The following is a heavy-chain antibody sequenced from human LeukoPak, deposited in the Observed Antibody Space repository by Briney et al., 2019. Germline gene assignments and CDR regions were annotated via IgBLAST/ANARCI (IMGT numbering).Heavy chain of an antibody. CDR1: GYTFTSYG. V-gene: IGHV1-18*01. J-gene: IGHJ4*02. CDR2: ISTYNGNT. Sequence: ASVKVSCKASGYTFTSYGITWVRQAPAQGLEWMGWISTYNGNTNYAQNLQGRVTMTTDTSTSTAYMDRRSLRSDDTAVYYCARGRGSTSRYWGQGTLVTVSS. D-gene: IGHD1-26*01. CDR3: ARGRGSTSRY.